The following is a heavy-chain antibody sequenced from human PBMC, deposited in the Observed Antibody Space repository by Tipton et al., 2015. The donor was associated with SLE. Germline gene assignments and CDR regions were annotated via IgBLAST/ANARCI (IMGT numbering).Heavy chain of an antibody. D-gene: IGHD4-17*01. CDR2: IKLDGSEK. CDR1: GFLFSTYW. Sequence: GSLRLSCAASGFLFSTYWMSWVRQAPGKGLAGEASIKLDGSEKFNVDSVRGRFTISRDNAKKSLYLQMNSLRAGDTALYYCTRGDYGYYGGCHYWGQGTLVTVSS. J-gene: IGHJ4*02. V-gene: IGHV3-7*03. CDR3: TRGDYGYYGGCHY.